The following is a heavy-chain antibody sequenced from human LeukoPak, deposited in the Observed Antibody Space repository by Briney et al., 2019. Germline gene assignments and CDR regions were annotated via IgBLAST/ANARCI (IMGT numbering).Heavy chain of an antibody. Sequence: GGSLRLSCAASGFTFTDYYMSWIRQAPGKGLEWVSYITNSGTTIYYADSVKGRFTISRDNAKNSLYLQMDSLRAEDTAVYYCASDYGGNSRYFDLWGRGTLVTVSS. V-gene: IGHV3-11*04. CDR1: GFTFTDYY. CDR2: ITNSGTTI. J-gene: IGHJ2*01. D-gene: IGHD4-23*01. CDR3: ASDYGGNSRYFDL.